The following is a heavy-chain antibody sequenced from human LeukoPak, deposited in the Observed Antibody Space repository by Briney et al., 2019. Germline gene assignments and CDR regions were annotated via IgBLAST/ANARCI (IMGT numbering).Heavy chain of an antibody. Sequence: SGTLSLTCTVSGDSINSLDLWSWVRQPPGKGLEWIGEMYLSGSTHSNPSVKSRVTISIDKSKNQFFLNLSSVTAADTAVYYCAGLVGRYSSGLYYYYFDYWGQGTLVTVSS. CDR1: GDSINSLDL. CDR3: AGLVGRYSSGLYYYYFDY. V-gene: IGHV4-4*02. CDR2: MYLSGST. J-gene: IGHJ4*02. D-gene: IGHD3-22*01.